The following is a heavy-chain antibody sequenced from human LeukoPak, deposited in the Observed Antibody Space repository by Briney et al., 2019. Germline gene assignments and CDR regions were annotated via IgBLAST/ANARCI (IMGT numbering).Heavy chain of an antibody. CDR2: ITTSDGNT. Sequence: GGSLRLSCAASGFTFSSYTMSWVRQAPGKGLEWVSTITTSDGNTYYADSVKGRFTVSRDDSKNTLFLQMNSLRAEDTAVYYCAKDGGLWVSAHWGDSWGRGTLVTVSS. CDR1: GFTFSSYT. CDR3: AKDGGLWVSAHWGDS. D-gene: IGHD7-27*01. V-gene: IGHV3-23*01. J-gene: IGHJ4*02.